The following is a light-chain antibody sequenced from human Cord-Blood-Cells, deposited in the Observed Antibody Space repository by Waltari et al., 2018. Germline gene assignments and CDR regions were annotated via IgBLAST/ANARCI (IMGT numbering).Light chain of an antibody. CDR1: SSNVGGYTY. V-gene: IGLV2-14*03. J-gene: IGLJ1*01. Sequence: QSALPQPASVSGSPGQSITISCPGTSSNVGGYTYVPWYQQHPGKPPKHTIYDVSNRHSGASNRFSSSKSGNTASLAISGLQAEDDADYYCNSYTISSTLVFVTATKVTVL. CDR3: NSYTISSTLV. CDR2: DVS.